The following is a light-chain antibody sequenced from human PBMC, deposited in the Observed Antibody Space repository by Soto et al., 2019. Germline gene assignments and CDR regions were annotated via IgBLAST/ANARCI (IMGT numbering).Light chain of an antibody. CDR2: SAS. CDR1: QPISSW. CDR3: QQASSFPLT. J-gene: IGKJ4*01. Sequence: IQMTKSPSSVSASVGDRVTITCRASQPISSWLAWYQQKPGQPPNLLIYSASTLRSGVPSRFSGSESGTLFTLTITNLQPEDFATYYCQQASSFPLTFGGGTKVEV. V-gene: IGKV1-12*01.